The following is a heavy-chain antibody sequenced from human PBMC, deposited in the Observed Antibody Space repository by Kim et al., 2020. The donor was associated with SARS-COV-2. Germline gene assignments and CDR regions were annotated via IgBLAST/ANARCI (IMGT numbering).Heavy chain of an antibody. CDR2: FDPEDGET. D-gene: IGHD1-26*01. Sequence: ASVKVSCKVSGYTLTELSMHWVRQAPGKGLEWMGGFDPEDGETIYAQKFQGRVTMTEDTSTDTAYMELSSLRSEDTAVYYCATALSGSYYFDYWGQGTLVTVSS. CDR3: ATALSGSYYFDY. CDR1: GYTLTELS. V-gene: IGHV1-24*01. J-gene: IGHJ4*02.